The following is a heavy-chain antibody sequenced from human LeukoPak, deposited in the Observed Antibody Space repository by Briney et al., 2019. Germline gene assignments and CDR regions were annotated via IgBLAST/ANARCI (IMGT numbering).Heavy chain of an antibody. Sequence: PSETLSLTCSVSGGSLTNYYWGWIRQPPGKGLEFIGYIHSDGTTNYDSSLQSRVAIPLDTSKIQSSLRLYSVTAADTALYFCARLNFRGGEALHFDSWGQGTLVTVSS. V-gene: IGHV4-4*09. D-gene: IGHD3-16*01. CDR2: IHSDGTT. J-gene: IGHJ4*02. CDR1: GGSLTNYY. CDR3: ARLNFRGGEALHFDS.